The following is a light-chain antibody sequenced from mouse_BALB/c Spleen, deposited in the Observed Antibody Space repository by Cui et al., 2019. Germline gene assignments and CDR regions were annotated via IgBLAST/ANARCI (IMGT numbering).Light chain of an antibody. V-gene: IGKV3-5*01. CDR3: QQSNEDPLT. CDR1: ESVDSYGNSF. J-gene: IGKJ5*01. Sequence: IALTQSPASLAVSQGQTATITASASESVDSYGNSFMHWYQQKPGQPPKLLIYRTSNLESGIPARFSGSGSRTDFTLTIHPVGADDVATYFCQQSNEDPLTFGAGTKLELK. CDR2: RTS.